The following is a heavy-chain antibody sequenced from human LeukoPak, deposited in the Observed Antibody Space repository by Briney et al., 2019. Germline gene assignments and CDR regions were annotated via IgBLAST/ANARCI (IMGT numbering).Heavy chain of an antibody. D-gene: IGHD1-26*01. CDR3: AKVGWSGSYFSHFDY. Sequence: GGSLRLSCAASGFTFSSYAMSWVRQAPGKGLEWASAISGSGGSTYYADSVKDRFTISRDNSKNTLYLQMNSLRAEDTAVYYCAKVGWSGSYFSHFDYWGQGTLVTVSS. V-gene: IGHV3-23*01. J-gene: IGHJ4*02. CDR2: ISGSGGST. CDR1: GFTFSSYA.